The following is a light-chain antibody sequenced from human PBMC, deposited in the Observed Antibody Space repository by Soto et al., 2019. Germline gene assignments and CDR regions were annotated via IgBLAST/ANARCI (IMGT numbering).Light chain of an antibody. CDR2: EVS. CDR1: SRDIGGYNY. J-gene: IGLJ2*01. V-gene: IGLV2-14*01. Sequence: QSALTQPASVSGSPGQSITLSCTGTSRDIGGYNYVSWYQHHPGKAPKLMIYEVSNRPSGVSNRFSGSKSCNTASLTISGLQAEDEADYQCSSDTGRTTFVIFGGGTKLTV. CDR3: SSDTGRTTFVI.